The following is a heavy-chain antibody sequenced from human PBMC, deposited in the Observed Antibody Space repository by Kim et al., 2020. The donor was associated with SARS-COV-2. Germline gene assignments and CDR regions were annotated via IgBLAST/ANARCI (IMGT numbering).Heavy chain of an antibody. J-gene: IGHJ4*02. CDR2: IKQDGSEK. V-gene: IGHV3-7*01. CDR1: GFTFSSYW. Sequence: GGSLRLSCAASGFTFSSYWMSWVRQAPGKGLEWVANIKQDGSEKYYVDSVKGRFTISRDNAKNSLYLQMNSLRAEDTAVYYCAREGGYVWGSYRQNLYFDYWGQGTLVTVSS. D-gene: IGHD3-16*02. CDR3: AREGGYVWGSYRQNLYFDY.